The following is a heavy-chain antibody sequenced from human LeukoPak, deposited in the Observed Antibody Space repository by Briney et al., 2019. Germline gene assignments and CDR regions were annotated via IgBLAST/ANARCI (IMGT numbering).Heavy chain of an antibody. Sequence: SETLSLTCTVSGGFVSSGIYYWRWIRQPPGKGLEWIAYIYSSGTTNYNPSLKSRVTISVDTSKNQFSLKLTSVTAADTALYCCARAASGSWSILIAYWGQGTLVTVSS. CDR2: IYSSGTT. CDR3: ARAASGSWSILIAY. CDR1: GGFVSSGIYY. J-gene: IGHJ4*02. D-gene: IGHD6-13*01. V-gene: IGHV4-61*01.